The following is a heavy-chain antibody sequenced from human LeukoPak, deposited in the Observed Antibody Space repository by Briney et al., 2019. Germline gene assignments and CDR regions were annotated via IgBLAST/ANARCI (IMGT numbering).Heavy chain of an antibody. CDR1: GFTFSSYT. CDR2: ISSTKTYI. D-gene: IGHD5-24*01. V-gene: IGHV3-21*01. CDR3: AGGRDGYPGGY. Sequence: PGGSLRLSCAVSGFTFSSYTMHWVRQAPGKGLEWVSSISSTKTYIYYADSVKGRFTISRDNAKNSLYLQMNSLRAEDTAMYYCAGGRDGYPGGYWGQGTLVTVSS. J-gene: IGHJ4*02.